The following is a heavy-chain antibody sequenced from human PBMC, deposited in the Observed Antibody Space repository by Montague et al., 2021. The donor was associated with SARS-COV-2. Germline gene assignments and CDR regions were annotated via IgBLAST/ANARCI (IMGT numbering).Heavy chain of an antibody. Sequence: SLRLSCAASGFTFSSYAVHWVRQAPGKGLEWVAVISYDGSNKYYADSVKGRFTISRDNSKNTLYLQMNSLRAEDTAVYYCARDLGVLAFDIWGQGTMVTVSS. CDR2: ISYDGSNK. CDR1: GFTFSSYA. J-gene: IGHJ3*02. V-gene: IGHV3-30*04. D-gene: IGHD3-16*01. CDR3: ARDLGVLAFDI.